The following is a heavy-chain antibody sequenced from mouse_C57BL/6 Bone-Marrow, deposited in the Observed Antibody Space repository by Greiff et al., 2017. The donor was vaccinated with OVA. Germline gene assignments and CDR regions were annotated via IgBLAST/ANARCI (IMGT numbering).Heavy chain of an antibody. CDR2: ISDGGSYT. CDR3: ASYGNYVFAY. D-gene: IGHD2-1*01. J-gene: IGHJ3*01. V-gene: IGHV5-4*03. Sequence: EVMLVESGGGLVKPGGSLKLSCAASGFTFSSYAMSWVRQTPEKRLEWVATISDGGSYTYYPDNVKGRFTISRDNAKNNLYLQMSHLKSEDTAMYYFASYGNYVFAYWGQGTLVTVSA. CDR1: GFTFSSYA.